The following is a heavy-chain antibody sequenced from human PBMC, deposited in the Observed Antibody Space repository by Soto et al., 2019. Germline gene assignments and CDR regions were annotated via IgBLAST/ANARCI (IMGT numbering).Heavy chain of an antibody. Sequence: EVQLLESGGGLVQPGGSLRLSCAASGFTFSSYAMSWVRQAPGKGLEWVSAISGSGGSTYYADSVKGRFTISRDNSKNTLYLQMNSLRAEDTAVYYCAKDARTGYGSGSYYNYWGQGTLVTVSS. CDR2: ISGSGGST. CDR3: AKDARTGYGSGSYYNY. CDR1: GFTFSSYA. D-gene: IGHD3-10*01. J-gene: IGHJ4*02. V-gene: IGHV3-23*01.